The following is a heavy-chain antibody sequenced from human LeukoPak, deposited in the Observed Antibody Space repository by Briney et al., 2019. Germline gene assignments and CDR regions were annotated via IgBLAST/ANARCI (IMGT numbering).Heavy chain of an antibody. J-gene: IGHJ4*02. Sequence: NTGESLKISCKGSGYSFTSYGIGWVRQMPGKGLEWMGIIYPGDSDTRYSPSFQGQVTISADKSISTAYLQWSSLKASDTAMYYCIRDSSGYYPYYFDYWGQGTLVTVSS. CDR1: GYSFTSYG. CDR2: IYPGDSDT. D-gene: IGHD3-22*01. V-gene: IGHV5-51*01. CDR3: IRDSSGYYPYYFDY.